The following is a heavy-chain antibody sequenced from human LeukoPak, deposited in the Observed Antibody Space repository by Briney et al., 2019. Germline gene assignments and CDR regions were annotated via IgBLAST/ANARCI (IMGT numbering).Heavy chain of an antibody. CDR1: GYTFTGYY. J-gene: IGHJ4*02. V-gene: IGHV1-2*06. CDR3: ARGPYYDFWSGYNPPFDY. D-gene: IGHD3-3*01. Sequence: ASVKVSCKASGYTFTGYYMHWVRQAPGQGLEWMGRINPNSGGTNYAQKFQGRVTMTRNTPLSTAYMELSSLRSEDTAVYYCARGPYYDFWSGYNPPFDYWGQGTLVTVSS. CDR2: INPNSGGT.